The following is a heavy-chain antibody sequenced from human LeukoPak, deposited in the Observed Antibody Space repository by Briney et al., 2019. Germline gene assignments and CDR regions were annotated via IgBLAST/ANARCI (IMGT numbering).Heavy chain of an antibody. CDR2: ISSSSSYI. J-gene: IGHJ4*02. Sequence: PGGSLRLSCAASGFTFSSYSMNWVRQAPGKGLEWVSSISSSSSYIYYADSVRGRFTISRDNAKNSLYLQMNSLRAEDTAVYYCAREYSNSPRGYDYWGQGTLVTVSS. CDR1: GFTFSSYS. CDR3: AREYSNSPRGYDY. V-gene: IGHV3-21*01. D-gene: IGHD6-13*01.